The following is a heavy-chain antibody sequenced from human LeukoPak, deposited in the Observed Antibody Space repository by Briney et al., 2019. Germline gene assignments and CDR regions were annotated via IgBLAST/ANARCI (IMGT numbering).Heavy chain of an antibody. D-gene: IGHD3-3*01. Sequence: PGGSLRLSCAASGFTFSDAWMTWVRQAPGKGLEWVGCIRSKTEGGTADYAAAVKGRFTISRDDSKNTLYVQIHSLKTEDTAVYYCTTTIFGRGGYWGQGTLVTVSS. CDR1: GFTFSDAW. CDR2: IRSKTEGGTA. CDR3: TTTIFGRGGY. V-gene: IGHV3-15*01. J-gene: IGHJ4*02.